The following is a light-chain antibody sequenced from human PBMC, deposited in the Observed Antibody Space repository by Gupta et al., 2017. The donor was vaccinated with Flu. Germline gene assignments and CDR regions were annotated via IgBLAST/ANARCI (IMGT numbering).Light chain of an antibody. CDR2: GAS. V-gene: IGKV3-15*01. CDR1: QSISSN. Sequence: PATLSVSPGERATLSGRASQSISSNLAWYQQKPGQAPRLLIFGASTRATGIPARFSGSGSGTEFTLTISSLQSEDFAIYYCQQYNKWPQTFGQGTKLEIK. CDR3: QQYNKWPQT. J-gene: IGKJ2*01.